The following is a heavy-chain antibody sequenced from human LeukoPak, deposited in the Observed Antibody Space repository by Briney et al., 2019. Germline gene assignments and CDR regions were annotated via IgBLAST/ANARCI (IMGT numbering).Heavy chain of an antibody. D-gene: IGHD3-10*01. CDR2: IYYSGST. Sequence: SETLSLTCTVSGGSIISSYYWGWIRQPPGQGLEWIGNIYYSGSTYHSPSLKSRVTISVDTSKNQFSLKVTSVTAADSAIYYCARHVDGVGNDYWGQGTLVTVSS. J-gene: IGHJ4*02. CDR3: ARHVDGVGNDY. V-gene: IGHV4-39*01. CDR1: GGSIISSYY.